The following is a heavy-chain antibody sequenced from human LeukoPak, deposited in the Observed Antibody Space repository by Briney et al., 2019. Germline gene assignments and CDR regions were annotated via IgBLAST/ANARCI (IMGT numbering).Heavy chain of an antibody. CDR1: GYTFTSYY. D-gene: IGHD3-22*01. V-gene: IGHV1-69*05. CDR2: IIPIFGTA. CDR3: ASSSGYEVHDAFDI. Sequence: GASVKVSCKASGYTFTSYYMHWVRQAPGQGLEWMGGIIPIFGTANYAQKFQGRVTITTDESTSTAYMELSSLRSEDTAVYYCASSSGYEVHDAFDIWGQGTMVTVSS. J-gene: IGHJ3*02.